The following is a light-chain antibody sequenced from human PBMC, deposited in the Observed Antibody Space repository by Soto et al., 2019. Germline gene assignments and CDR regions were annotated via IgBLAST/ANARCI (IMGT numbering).Light chain of an antibody. CDR1: SSDVGSHNF. CDR2: EAT. CDR3: CSYASSSPHWV. J-gene: IGLJ3*02. Sequence: QSALTQPASVSGSPGQSITISCTGTSSDVGSHNFVSWYQQHPGKVPKPMIYEATKRSSGVSNRFSGSKSGNTASLTISGLQAEDEADYYCCSYASSSPHWVFGGGTKLTVL. V-gene: IGLV2-23*01.